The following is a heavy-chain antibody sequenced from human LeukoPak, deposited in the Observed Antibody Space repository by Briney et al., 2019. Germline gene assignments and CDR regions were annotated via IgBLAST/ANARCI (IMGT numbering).Heavy chain of an antibody. V-gene: IGHV4-59*01. CDR1: GGSISSYY. Sequence: SETLSLTCTVSGGSISSYYWNWIRQPPGKGLEWIGYIYYSGSTNYNPSLKSRVTISVDTSKNQFSLKLTSVTAADTAVYYCAREGLGSSWYKAFDIWGQGTMVTVSS. J-gene: IGHJ3*02. CDR3: AREGLGSSWYKAFDI. D-gene: IGHD6-13*01. CDR2: IYYSGST.